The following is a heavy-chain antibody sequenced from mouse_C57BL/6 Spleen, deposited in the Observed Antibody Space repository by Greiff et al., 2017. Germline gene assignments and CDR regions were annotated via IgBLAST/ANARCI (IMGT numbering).Heavy chain of an antibody. D-gene: IGHD2-4*01. Sequence: VQLQQSGAELVKPGASVKLSCKASGYTFTSYWMHWVKQRPGQGLEWIGMIHPNSGSTNYNEKFKSKATLTVDKSSSTAYMQLSSLTSEDSAVYYCARRDYGAMDYWGQGTSVTVSS. CDR3: ARRDYGAMDY. J-gene: IGHJ4*01. CDR2: IHPNSGST. CDR1: GYTFTSYW. V-gene: IGHV1-64*01.